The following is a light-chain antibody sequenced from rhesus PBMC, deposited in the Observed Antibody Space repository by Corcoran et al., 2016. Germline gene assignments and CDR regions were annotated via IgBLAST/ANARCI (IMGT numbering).Light chain of an antibody. Sequence: QAALTQPPSVSGSPGQSVTISCSGTSRDSGGFDYVSWYQKSPGKAPKLMIYDVTKRPSGVSDRFAGSKSGYRASLTITGLQAEDEADYYCYSYTGFSTFVFGSGTRLTVL. CDR2: DVT. J-gene: IGLJ1*01. V-gene: IGLV2-23*01. CDR1: SRDSGGFDY. CDR3: YSYTGFSTFV.